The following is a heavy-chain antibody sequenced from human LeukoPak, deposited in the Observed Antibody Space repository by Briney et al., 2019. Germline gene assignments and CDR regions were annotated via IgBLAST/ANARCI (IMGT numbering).Heavy chain of an antibody. CDR3: ARRTVATTGVDY. J-gene: IGHJ4*02. CDR1: VASISSRSYY. V-gene: IGHV4-39*01. D-gene: IGHD5-12*01. CDR2: IYFSGST. Sequence: KPSETLSLTCTFSVASISSRSYYWDWIPQPPGKGLDWIGSIYFSGSTYYNPSLNSRVTISVDTSKNQFSLKLISVTAADTALYYCARRTVATTGVDYWGQGSLVTVSS.